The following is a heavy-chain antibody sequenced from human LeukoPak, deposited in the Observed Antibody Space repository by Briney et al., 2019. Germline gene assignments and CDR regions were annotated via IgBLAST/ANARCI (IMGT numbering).Heavy chain of an antibody. CDR1: GYTFTSYW. D-gene: IGHD3-10*01. CDR3: AKLEEKLGVDY. CDR2: IYPGDSDT. V-gene: IGHV5-51*01. J-gene: IGHJ4*02. Sequence: GESLKISCKGPGYTFTSYWISGVRQMPGKGLEWMGIIYPGDSDTRYSPSFQGQVTISADKSISTAYLQWSSLKASDTAMHYCAKLEEKLGVDYWSQGTLVTVSS.